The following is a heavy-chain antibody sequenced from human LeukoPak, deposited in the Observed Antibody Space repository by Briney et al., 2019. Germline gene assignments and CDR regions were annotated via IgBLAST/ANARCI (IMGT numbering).Heavy chain of an antibody. D-gene: IGHD3-10*01. CDR2: ISSSGSTI. V-gene: IGHV3-48*03. CDR3: APYYYGSGSATNSFDY. Sequence: GGSLRLSCAASGFTFSSYEMNWVRQAPGKGLEWVSYISSSGSTIYYADSMKGRFTISRDNAKNSLYLQMNSLRAEDTAVYYCAPYYYGSGSATNSFDYWGQGTLVTVSS. CDR1: GFTFSSYE. J-gene: IGHJ4*02.